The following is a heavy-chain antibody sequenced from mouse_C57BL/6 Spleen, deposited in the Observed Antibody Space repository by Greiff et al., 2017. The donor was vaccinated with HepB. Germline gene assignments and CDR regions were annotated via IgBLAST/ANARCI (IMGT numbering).Heavy chain of an antibody. CDR1: GFSLTSYG. D-gene: IGHD2-3*01. Sequence: QVQLQQSGPGLVQPSQSLSITCTVSGFSLTSYGVHWVRQSPGKGLEWLGVIWRGGSTDYNAAFMSRLSITKDNSKSQVFFKMNSLQADDTAIYYCAKRGGYYDGYSYAMDYWGQGTSVTVSS. V-gene: IGHV2-5*01. CDR2: IWRGGST. CDR3: AKRGGYYDGYSYAMDY. J-gene: IGHJ4*01.